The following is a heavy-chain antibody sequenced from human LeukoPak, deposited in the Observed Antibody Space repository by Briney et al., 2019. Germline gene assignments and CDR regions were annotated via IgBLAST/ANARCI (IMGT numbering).Heavy chain of an antibody. CDR1: GFTFSSYD. D-gene: IGHD3-10*01. CDR2: IGTAGDT. J-gene: IGHJ6*03. V-gene: IGHV3-13*01. CDR3: ARGVVFRMVRRYYYMDV. Sequence: GGSLRLSCAASGFTFSSYDMHWVRQATGKGLEWVSAIGTAGDTYYPGSVKGRFTNSRENAKNSLYLQMNSLRAGDTAVYYCARGVVFRMVRRYYYMDVWGKGTTVTVSS.